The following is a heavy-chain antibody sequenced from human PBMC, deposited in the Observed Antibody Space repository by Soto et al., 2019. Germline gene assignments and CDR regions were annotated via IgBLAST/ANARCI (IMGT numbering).Heavy chain of an antibody. V-gene: IGHV3-21*01. CDR3: ARDLGISGYDRYTTDAFDI. CDR1: GFTFSSYS. J-gene: IGHJ3*02. Sequence: EVQLVESGGGLVKPGGSLRLSCAASGFTFSSYSMNWVRQAPGKGLEWVSSISSSSSYIYYADSVKGRFTISRDNAKNSLYPQMNSLRAEDTAVYYCARDLGISGYDRYTTDAFDIWGQGTMVTVSS. CDR2: ISSSSSYI. D-gene: IGHD5-12*01.